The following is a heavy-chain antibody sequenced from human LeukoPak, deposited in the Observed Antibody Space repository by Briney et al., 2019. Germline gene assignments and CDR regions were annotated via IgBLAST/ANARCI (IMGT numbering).Heavy chain of an antibody. CDR2: IIPIFGTA. V-gene: IGHV1-69*06. D-gene: IGHD3-10*01. CDR1: GGTFSSYA. Sequence: ASVEVSCKASGGTFSSYAISWVRQAPGQGLEWMGGIIPIFGTANYAQKFQGRVTITADKSTSTAYMELSSLRSEDTAVYYCGRGSGSPLGGMDVWGKGTTVTVSS. J-gene: IGHJ6*04. CDR3: GRGSGSPLGGMDV.